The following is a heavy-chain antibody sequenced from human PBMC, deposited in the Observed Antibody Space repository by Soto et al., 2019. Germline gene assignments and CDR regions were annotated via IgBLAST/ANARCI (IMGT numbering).Heavy chain of an antibody. Sequence: SETLSLTCTVSGGSISSYYWSWIRQPPGKGLEWIGYIYYSGSTNYNPSLKSRVTISVDTSKNQFSLKLSSVTAADTAVYYCARRSFNSPREAYYMDVWGKGTTVTVSS. CDR2: IYYSGST. J-gene: IGHJ6*03. CDR3: ARRSFNSPREAYYMDV. D-gene: IGHD1-26*01. CDR1: GGSISSYY. V-gene: IGHV4-59*08.